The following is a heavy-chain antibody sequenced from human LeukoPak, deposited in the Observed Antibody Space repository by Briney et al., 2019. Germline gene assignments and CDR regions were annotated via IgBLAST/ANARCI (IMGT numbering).Heavy chain of an antibody. D-gene: IGHD2-2*02. J-gene: IGHJ4*02. CDR3: ARADCSSSSCYTVAY. CDR2: ISSDGDST. CDR1: GFTFNSYA. Sequence: PGGSLSLSCAASGFTFNSYAMQWVRQAPGQGLVYVIGISSDGDSTYYANSVKRRFLISRDNSKNMLYLQMGSLRAEAMAVYYCARADCSSSSCYTVAYWGQGTLVTVSS. V-gene: IGHV3-64*01.